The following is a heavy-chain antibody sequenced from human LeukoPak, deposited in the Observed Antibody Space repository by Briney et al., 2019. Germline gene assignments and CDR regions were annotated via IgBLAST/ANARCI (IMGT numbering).Heavy chain of an antibody. J-gene: IGHJ6*04. CDR3: ARVAHYDFWSGPPGDI. V-gene: IGHV4-34*01. CDR1: GGSFSGYY. Sequence: SETLSLTCAVYGGSFSGYYWSWIRQPPGKGLEWIGEINHSGSTNYNPSLKSRVTISVDTSKNQFSLKLSSVTAADTAVYYCARVAHYDFWSGPPGDIWGKGTTVTVSS. CDR2: INHSGST. D-gene: IGHD3-3*01.